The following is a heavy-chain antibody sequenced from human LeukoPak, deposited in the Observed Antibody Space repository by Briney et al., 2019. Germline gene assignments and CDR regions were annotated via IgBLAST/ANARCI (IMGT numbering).Heavy chain of an antibody. J-gene: IGHJ4*02. CDR2: IYYSGST. V-gene: IGHV4-31*03. D-gene: IGHD5-18*01. CDR1: GGSISSGGYY. Sequence: KPSQTLSLTCTVSGGSISSGGYYWSWIRQHPGKGLEWIGYIYYSGSTYYNPSLKSRVTISVDTSKNQFSLKLTSVTAADTAVYYCARHGEYSYGYTPSFDYWGQGTLVTVSS. CDR3: ARHGEYSYGYTPSFDY.